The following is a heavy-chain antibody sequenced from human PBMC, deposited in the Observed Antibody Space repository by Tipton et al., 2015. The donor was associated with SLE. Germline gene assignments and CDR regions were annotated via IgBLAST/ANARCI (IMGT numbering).Heavy chain of an antibody. D-gene: IGHD1-20*01. CDR3: ARDLTGLGFDY. CDR1: GGSISSGSYY. Sequence: TLSLTCTVSGGSISSGSYYWSWIRQPAGKGLEWIGRIYTSGSTNYNPSLKSRVTISVDTSKNQFSLKLSSVTAADTAVYYCARDLTGLGFDYCGQGTLVTVSS. J-gene: IGHJ4*02. V-gene: IGHV4-61*02. CDR2: IYTSGST.